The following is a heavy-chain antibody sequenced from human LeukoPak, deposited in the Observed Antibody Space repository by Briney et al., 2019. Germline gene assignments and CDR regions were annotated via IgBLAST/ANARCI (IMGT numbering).Heavy chain of an antibody. CDR3: AKGMTSVTIDAFDI. Sequence: GGSLRLSCAASGFTFTTYAMNWVRQAPGKGLEWVAGISGSAGNTYYADSVKGRFTISRDTSKNTLYLQMNSLRAEDTAVYYCAKGMTSVTIDAFDIWGQGTMVTASS. CDR2: ISGSAGNT. D-gene: IGHD4-17*01. V-gene: IGHV3-23*01. J-gene: IGHJ3*02. CDR1: GFTFTTYA.